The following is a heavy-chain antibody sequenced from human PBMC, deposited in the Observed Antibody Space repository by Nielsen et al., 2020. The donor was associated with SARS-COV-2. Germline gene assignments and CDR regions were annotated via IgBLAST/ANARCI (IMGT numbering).Heavy chain of an antibody. Sequence: GESLKISCAASGFTFNIYAMAWVRRAPGRGLQWVTDVSASGGSTYYTDSVKGRFSISRDNSKNTLFLQIHSLRVEDTALYYCAKDGVVRGDALDLWGQGTMVTVSS. CDR1: GFTFNIYA. V-gene: IGHV3-23*01. J-gene: IGHJ3*01. CDR2: VSASGGST. D-gene: IGHD3-10*01. CDR3: AKDGVVRGDALDL.